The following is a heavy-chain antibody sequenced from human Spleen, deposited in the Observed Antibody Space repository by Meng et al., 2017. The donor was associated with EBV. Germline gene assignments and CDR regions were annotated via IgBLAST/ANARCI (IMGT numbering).Heavy chain of an antibody. Sequence: QVLLQLRGQGLFQPSETLSLTCAVCGGSFSGYYWSWIRQPPGKGLEWIGEINHSGSTNYNPSLKSRVTISVDTSSNHFSLRVTSVTAADTAVFYCARGSYGDYQGSWFFDSWGQGTLVTVSS. D-gene: IGHD4-17*01. CDR1: GGSFSGYY. J-gene: IGHJ4*02. CDR2: INHSGST. V-gene: IGHV4-34*01. CDR3: ARGSYGDYQGSWFFDS.